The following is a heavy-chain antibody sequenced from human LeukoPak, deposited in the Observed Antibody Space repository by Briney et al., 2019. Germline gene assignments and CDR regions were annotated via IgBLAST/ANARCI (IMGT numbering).Heavy chain of an antibody. CDR3: ARGGEASISAARFDP. Sequence: PSETLSLTCTVSGGSMRSYYWSWARQSPGKGLEWIGYIYYSGKTNYTPSLESRVTISVDTSKNQFSLNLSSVTAPDTAVYYCARGGEASISAARFDPWGQGILVTVSS. D-gene: IGHD6-13*01. CDR1: GGSMRSYY. CDR2: IYYSGKT. V-gene: IGHV4-59*01. J-gene: IGHJ5*02.